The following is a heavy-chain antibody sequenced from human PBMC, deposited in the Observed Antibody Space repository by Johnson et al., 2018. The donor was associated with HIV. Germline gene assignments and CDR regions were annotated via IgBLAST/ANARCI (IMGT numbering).Heavy chain of an antibody. D-gene: IGHD5-24*01. J-gene: IGHJ3*01. Sequence: QLLLSGGGLVHPRRSRSLSCTSSGFTFGFYALSWLRQAQGQAQEREGVIIIKADGGAKEYAASVKDRFIISRDDSRNIAYLQMNSLKSEATAVYLCAEATTPPHIRLAFDVWGQGTMVTVSS. CDR3: AEATTPPHIRLAFDV. CDR1: GFTFGFYA. CDR2: IIIKADGGAK. V-gene: IGHV3-49*03.